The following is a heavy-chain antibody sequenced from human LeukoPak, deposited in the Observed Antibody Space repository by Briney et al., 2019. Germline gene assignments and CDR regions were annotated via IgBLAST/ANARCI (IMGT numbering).Heavy chain of an antibody. CDR1: GYSFTSYW. CDR3: ARHEKESDFWSGYNIDY. J-gene: IGHJ4*02. D-gene: IGHD3-3*01. V-gene: IGHV5-51*01. CDR2: IYPGDSDT. Sequence: KPGESLKISCKAAGYSFTSYWIGWVRQMPGKGLEWMGIIYPGDSDTRYSPSFQGQVTISADKSISTAYLQWSSLKASDTAMYYCARHEKESDFWSGYNIDYWGQGTLVTVSS.